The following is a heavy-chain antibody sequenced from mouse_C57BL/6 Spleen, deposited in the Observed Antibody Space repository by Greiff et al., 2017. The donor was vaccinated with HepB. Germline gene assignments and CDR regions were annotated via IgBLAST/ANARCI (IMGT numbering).Heavy chain of an antibody. CDR1: GYTFTGYW. V-gene: IGHV1-80*01. Sequence: VQLQQSGAELMKPGASVKLSCKATGYTFTGYWIEWVKQRPGHGLEWIGQIYPGDGDTNYNGKFKGKATLTADKSSSTAYMQLSSLTSEDSAVYFCARLSPMDYWGQGTSVTVSS. J-gene: IGHJ4*01. CDR3: ARLSPMDY. CDR2: IYPGDGDT.